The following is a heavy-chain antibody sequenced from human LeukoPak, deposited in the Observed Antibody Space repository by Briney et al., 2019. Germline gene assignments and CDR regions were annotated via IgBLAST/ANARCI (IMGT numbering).Heavy chain of an antibody. CDR2: FDPEDGEP. Sequence: ASVKVSCKISGYTLSELSFHWVRQAPGKGLEWMGRFDPEDGEPVYTQRFQGRVTMTADPSTDTVNMDLSSLRPDDTAVYYCASGWLRFTLNYWGQGTPVTV. D-gene: IGHD5-12*01. CDR3: ASGWLRFTLNY. V-gene: IGHV1-24*01. CDR1: GYTLSELS. J-gene: IGHJ4*02.